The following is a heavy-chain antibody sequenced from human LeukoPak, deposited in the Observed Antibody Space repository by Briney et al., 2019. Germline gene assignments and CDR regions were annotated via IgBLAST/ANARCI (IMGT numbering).Heavy chain of an antibody. Sequence: GGSLRLSCAASGFILSTHGMHWVRQAPGQGLEWVAGMWYDGSREDYADSVKGRFTISRDMSKNTLNLQMNSLRVEDTAMFYCARDLSFGSLDFRGQGTLVTVSS. CDR1: GFILSTHG. D-gene: IGHD1-26*01. J-gene: IGHJ4*02. CDR2: MWYDGSRE. CDR3: ARDLSFGSLDF. V-gene: IGHV3-33*01.